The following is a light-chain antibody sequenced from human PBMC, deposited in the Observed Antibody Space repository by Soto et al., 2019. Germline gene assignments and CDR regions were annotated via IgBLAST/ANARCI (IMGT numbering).Light chain of an antibody. Sequence: DTQMTQSPSSLSASVGDRVTITCRASQGIRNYLAWYQQKPGKVPKLLIYAASTLQSGVPSRFSGSGSGTEFTLTISSLQPEDVATYYCQQYGRSPFTFGPGTKVDIK. CDR3: QQYGRSPFT. CDR1: QGIRNY. V-gene: IGKV1-27*01. J-gene: IGKJ3*01. CDR2: AAS.